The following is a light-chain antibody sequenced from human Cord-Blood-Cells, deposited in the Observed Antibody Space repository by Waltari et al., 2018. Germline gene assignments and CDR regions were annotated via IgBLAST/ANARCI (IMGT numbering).Light chain of an antibody. CDR3: QQRSNWLT. V-gene: IGKV3-11*01. J-gene: IGKJ4*01. CDR2: DAS. Sequence: EIVLTQSPATLSLSPGERATLSCRASQSVSSYLAWYQQKPGQAPRLLIYDASNRATGIPARFSGRGSGTDFTLTLSSLGPEDFAVYYCQQRSNWLTFGGGTKVEIK. CDR1: QSVSSY.